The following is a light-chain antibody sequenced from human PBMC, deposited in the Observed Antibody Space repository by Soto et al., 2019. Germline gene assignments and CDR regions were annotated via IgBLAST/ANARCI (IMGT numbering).Light chain of an antibody. CDR1: QGISSY. Sequence: DIQLTQSPSFLSASVGDRVTITCRASQGISSYLAWYQQKPGKAPKPLIYAASTLQSGVRSRFSGSGSGTEFTLTSGSLQPEDFATYYCQQLNSYPFTFGPGTKVDIK. J-gene: IGKJ3*01. V-gene: IGKV1-9*01. CDR3: QQLNSYPFT. CDR2: AAS.